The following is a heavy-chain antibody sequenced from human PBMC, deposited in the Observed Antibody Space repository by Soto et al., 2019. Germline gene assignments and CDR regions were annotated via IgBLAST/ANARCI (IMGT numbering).Heavy chain of an antibody. CDR1: GFTFSSYA. V-gene: IGHV3-23*01. D-gene: IGHD3-16*01. CDR3: AKGPLWGLQSNWFDP. Sequence: PGGSLRLSCAASGFTFSSYAMSWVRQAPGKGLEWVSAISGSGGSTYYADSVKGRFTISRDNSKNTLYLQMNSLRAEDTAVYYCAKGPLWGLQSNWFDPWGQGTLVTVSS. CDR2: ISGSGGST. J-gene: IGHJ5*02.